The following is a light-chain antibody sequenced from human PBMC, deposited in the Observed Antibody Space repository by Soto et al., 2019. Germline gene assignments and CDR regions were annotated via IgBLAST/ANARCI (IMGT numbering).Light chain of an antibody. V-gene: IGLV4-69*01. CDR1: SGHSSYT. Sequence: QLVLTQSPSASASLGASVKLTCTLSSGHSSYTIAWHQQQPEKGPRYLMTLNSYGSHSTGDGIPERFSGSSSGAERYLSISTLKYYDEADYYCQNWGTGIEVFGGGTKVNVL. J-gene: IGLJ3*02. CDR2: LNSYGSH. CDR3: QNWGTGIEV.